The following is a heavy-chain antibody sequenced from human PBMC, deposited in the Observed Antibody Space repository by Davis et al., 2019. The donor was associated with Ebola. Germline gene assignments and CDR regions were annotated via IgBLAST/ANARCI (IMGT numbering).Heavy chain of an antibody. CDR3: ARDHTDMISNDALPHAFDI. CDR1: GYAFTGYY. V-gene: IGHV1-18*04. CDR2: ISVDDGDT. J-gene: IGHJ3*02. Sequence: ASVKVSCKSSGYAFTGYYIHWMRQAPGQGLEWMGWISVDDGDTKAAQKFQGRVTMTTDRSTNTAYMEVRSLRSDDTAFYYCARDHTDMISNDALPHAFDIWGQGTLVTVSS. D-gene: IGHD3/OR15-3a*01.